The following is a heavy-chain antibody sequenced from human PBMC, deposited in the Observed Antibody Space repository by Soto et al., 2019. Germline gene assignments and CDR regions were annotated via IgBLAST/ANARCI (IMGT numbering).Heavy chain of an antibody. CDR3: ARGGPVVVVAATGAFDI. J-gene: IGHJ3*02. D-gene: IGHD2-15*01. V-gene: IGHV1-46*03. CDR2: INPSGGST. Sequence: QVQLVQSGAEVKKPGASVKVSCKASGYTFTSYYMHWVRQAPGQGLEWMGIINPSGGSTSYAQKFQGRVTMTRDTSTSTVYMELSSRRSEDTAVYYCARGGPVVVVAATGAFDIWGQGTMVTVSS. CDR1: GYTFTSYY.